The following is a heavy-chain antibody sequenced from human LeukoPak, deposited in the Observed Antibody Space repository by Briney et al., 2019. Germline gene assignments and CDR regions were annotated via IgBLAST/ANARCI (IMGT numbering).Heavy chain of an antibody. CDR3: ARAAVATGYFDY. J-gene: IGHJ4*02. CDR1: GYTFTGYY. D-gene: IGHD5-12*01. V-gene: IGHV1-2*02. CDR2: INPNSGGT. Sequence: ASVKVSCKASGYTFTGYYMHWVRQAPGQRLEWMGWINPNSGGTNYAQRFQGRVTMTRDTSIRTAYMELSRLRSDDTAVYYCARAAVATGYFDYWGQGTLVTVSS.